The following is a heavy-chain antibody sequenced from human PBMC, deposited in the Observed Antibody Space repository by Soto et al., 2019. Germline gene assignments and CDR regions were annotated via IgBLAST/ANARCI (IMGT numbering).Heavy chain of an antibody. Sequence: SETLSLTCTVSAGSISSSSYYWGWIRQPPGKGLEWIGSIYYSGSTYYNPSLKNRVTISVDTSKNQFSLKLSSVTAADTAVYYCARLHYDILTGYSLFDYWGQGTLVTVSS. D-gene: IGHD3-9*01. V-gene: IGHV4-39*01. J-gene: IGHJ4*02. CDR1: AGSISSSSYY. CDR3: ARLHYDILTGYSLFDY. CDR2: IYYSGST.